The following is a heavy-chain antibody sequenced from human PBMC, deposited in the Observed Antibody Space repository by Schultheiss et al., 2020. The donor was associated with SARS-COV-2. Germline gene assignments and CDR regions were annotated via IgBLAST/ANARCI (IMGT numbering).Heavy chain of an antibody. Sequence: ASVKVSCKASGYTFTDYVMHWVRQAPGHGLEWLGWINPKDGGPHYAQKFQGRVTMTRDTSISTAYMELSRLRSDDTAVYYCAREPRATSSSWYYWGQGTLVTVSS. D-gene: IGHD6-13*01. V-gene: IGHV1-2*02. CDR3: AREPRATSSSWYY. CDR1: GYTFTDYV. CDR2: INPKDGGP. J-gene: IGHJ4*02.